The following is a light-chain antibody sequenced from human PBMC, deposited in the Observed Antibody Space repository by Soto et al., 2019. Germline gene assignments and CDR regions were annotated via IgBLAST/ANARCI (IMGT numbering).Light chain of an antibody. CDR2: GTS. J-gene: IGKJ4*01. CDR3: QQSYSTPLS. V-gene: IGKV1-39*01. CDR1: QSINTY. Sequence: DIQMTQSPSSLSASVGDRVTITCRASQSINTYLNWYQQTPGKAPKRLIYGTSTLQSGVPSRFSGSGSGTDFTLTISSLQPEDFATYYCQQSYSTPLSFGGGTKVEIK.